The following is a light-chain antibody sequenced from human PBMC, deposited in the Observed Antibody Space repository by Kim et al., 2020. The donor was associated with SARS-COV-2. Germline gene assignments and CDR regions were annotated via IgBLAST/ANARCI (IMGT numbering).Light chain of an antibody. CDR1: QDVRND. CDR3: LQGHTYPLT. Sequence: AAVGDRVTITCRASQDVRNDLGWYQQKPGKAPNVLIYAASSLQSGVPSRFSGSAAGTDFTLTINSLQPEDFATYYCLQGHTYPLTFGQGTKLEI. J-gene: IGKJ2*01. CDR2: AAS. V-gene: IGKV1-6*01.